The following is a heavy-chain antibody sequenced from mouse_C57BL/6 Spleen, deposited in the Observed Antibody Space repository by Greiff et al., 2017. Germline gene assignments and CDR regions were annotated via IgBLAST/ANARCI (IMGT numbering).Heavy chain of an antibody. CDR1: GYTFTSYW. V-gene: IGHV1-69*01. J-gene: IGHJ1*03. Sequence: VQLQQSGAKLVMPGASVKLSCKASGYTFTSYWMHWVKQRPGQGLEWIGEIDPSDSYTNYNQKFKGKSTLTVDKSASTAYMQLSSLTSEDSAVYYCARTDGYYGYFDVWGTGTTVTVSS. CDR3: ARTDGYYGYFDV. CDR2: IDPSDSYT. D-gene: IGHD2-3*01.